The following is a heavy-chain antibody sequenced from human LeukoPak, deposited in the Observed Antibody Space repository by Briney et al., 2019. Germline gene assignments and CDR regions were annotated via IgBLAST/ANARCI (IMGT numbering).Heavy chain of an antibody. J-gene: IGHJ4*02. CDR3: ARHRYSSAWSVVDY. V-gene: IGHV4-59*08. D-gene: IGHD6-19*01. Sequence: PSETLSLNCTVSGGSISTYYWSWIRQPPGKGLEWIGNIYYSGSTNYNPSLKSRVTISVDTSKNQFSLKLTAVTAADAAVYYCARHRYSSAWSVVDYWGQGTLVTVSS. CDR1: GGSISTYY. CDR2: IYYSGST.